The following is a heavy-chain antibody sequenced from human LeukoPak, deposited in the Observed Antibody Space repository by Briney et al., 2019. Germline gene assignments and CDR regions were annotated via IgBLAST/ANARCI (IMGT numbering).Heavy chain of an antibody. CDR1: GFTFGDHA. CDR2: IRSKAYGGTT. J-gene: IGHJ5*02. CDR3: TRENTIFGDL. Sequence: GGSLRLPCTASGFTFGDHAMSWVRQAPGKGLEWVGFIRSKAYGGTTEYAASVKGRFTISRDDSNSIAYLQMNSLSTEDTAVYYCTRENTIFGDLWGQGTLVTVSS. V-gene: IGHV3-49*04. D-gene: IGHD3-3*01.